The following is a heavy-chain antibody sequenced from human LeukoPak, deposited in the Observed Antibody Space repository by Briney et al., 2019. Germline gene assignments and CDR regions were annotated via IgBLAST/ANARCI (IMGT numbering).Heavy chain of an antibody. CDR1: GFAFSDYE. V-gene: IGHV3-48*03. J-gene: IGHJ3*02. D-gene: IGHD3-10*01. Sequence: PGGSLRLSCASSGFAFSDYEMNWVRQAPGKGLEWVSYISSSGSIIYYADSVKGRFTISRDNAKRSLFLQMNSLRVEDTAVYYCARKYYYGSGSYYDAFDIWGQGTMVTVSS. CDR2: ISSSGSII. CDR3: ARKYYYGSGSYYDAFDI.